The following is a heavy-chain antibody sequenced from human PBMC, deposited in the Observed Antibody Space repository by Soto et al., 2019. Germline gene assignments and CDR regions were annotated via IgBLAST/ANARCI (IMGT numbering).Heavy chain of an antibody. CDR3: ARGQWRGAFDI. CDR1: GGSISSYY. V-gene: IGHV4-59*01. Sequence: PSETLSLTCTVSGGSISSYYWSWIRQPPGKGLEWIGYIYYSGSTNYNPSLKSRVTISVDTSKNQFSLKLSSVTAADTAVYYCARGQWRGAFDIWGQGTMVPSPQ. J-gene: IGHJ3*02. D-gene: IGHD6-19*01. CDR2: IYYSGST.